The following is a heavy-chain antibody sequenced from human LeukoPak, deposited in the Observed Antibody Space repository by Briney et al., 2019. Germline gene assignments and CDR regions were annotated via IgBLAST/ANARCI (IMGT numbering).Heavy chain of an antibody. Sequence: GGSLRLSCAASGFVFTNHAISWVRQAPGRGLEWVSVISGGGRTTEYADSVKGRFTVSRDISQNTVSLQMNSLRVEDTAVYYCASLLGDKTIFDYWGQGTLVTVSS. CDR2: ISGGGRTT. CDR3: ASLLGDKTIFDY. J-gene: IGHJ4*02. V-gene: IGHV3-23*01. D-gene: IGHD1-26*01. CDR1: GFVFTNHA.